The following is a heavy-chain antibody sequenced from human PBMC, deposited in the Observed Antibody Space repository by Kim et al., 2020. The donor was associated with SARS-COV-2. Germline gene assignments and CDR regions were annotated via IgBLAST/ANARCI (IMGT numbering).Heavy chain of an antibody. CDR1: GGSFSGYY. CDR2: INHSGST. Sequence: SETLSLTCAVYGGSFSGYYWSWIRQPPGKGLEWIGEINHSGSTNYNPSLKSRVTISVHTSKNQFSLKLSSVTAADTAVYYCARGPTVTTRYYYGMDVWGQGTTVTVSS. V-gene: IGHV4-34*01. J-gene: IGHJ6*02. D-gene: IGHD4-17*01. CDR3: ARGPTVTTRYYYGMDV.